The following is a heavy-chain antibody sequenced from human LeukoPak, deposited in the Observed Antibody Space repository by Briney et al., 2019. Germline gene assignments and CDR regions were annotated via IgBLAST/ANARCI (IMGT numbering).Heavy chain of an antibody. CDR2: ISSSSNYI. Sequence: PGGSLRLSCAASGFTFSSYSMNWVRQAPGKGLEWVSSISSSSNYIYYADSVKGRFTISRDNAKNSLYLQMNSLRAEDTAVYYCARDQTNGVGFGYWGQGTLVTVPS. CDR3: ARDQTNGVGFGY. J-gene: IGHJ4*02. CDR1: GFTFSSYS. V-gene: IGHV3-21*01. D-gene: IGHD2-8*01.